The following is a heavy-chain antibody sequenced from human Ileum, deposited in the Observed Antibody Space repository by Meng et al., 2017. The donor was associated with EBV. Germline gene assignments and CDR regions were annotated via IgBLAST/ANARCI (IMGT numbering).Heavy chain of an antibody. Sequence: QVQPGQLGPEVNKPGASVKVSCKASDYTFMGYGVSWVRQAPGQGLEWMAWLGAHDGDTSHAPKFQGRVTVSADRPTATAYMELRSLRSDDTAVYYCARGTPGRSYSDYWGQGTLVTASS. D-gene: IGHD3-10*01. CDR3: ARGTPGRSYSDY. CDR1: DYTFMGYG. CDR2: LGAHDGDT. V-gene: IGHV1-18*01. J-gene: IGHJ4*02.